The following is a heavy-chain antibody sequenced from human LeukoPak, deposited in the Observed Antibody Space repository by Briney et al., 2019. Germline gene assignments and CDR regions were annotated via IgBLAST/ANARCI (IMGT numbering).Heavy chain of an antibody. D-gene: IGHD5-18*01. CDR1: GGSISSSSYY. CDR3: ARRHTTLVQYYFDY. Sequence: PSETLSLTCTVSGGSISSSSYYWGWIRQPPGKGLEWIGNVYYSGTTNYNPSLKSRVTISVGTSKNQFSLSLRSVTAADTAVYYCARRHTTLVQYYFDYWGQGTLVTVSS. CDR2: VYYSGTT. J-gene: IGHJ4*02. V-gene: IGHV4-39*01.